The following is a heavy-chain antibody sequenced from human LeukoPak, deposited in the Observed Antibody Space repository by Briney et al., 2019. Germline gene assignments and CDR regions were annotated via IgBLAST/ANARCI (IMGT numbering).Heavy chain of an antibody. CDR2: ISGSGGST. V-gene: IGHV3-23*01. CDR1: GFTFNTYA. J-gene: IGHJ3*02. CDR3: AKDRRGAFDI. Sequence: GGSLRLSCAASGFTFNTYAIHWVRQAPGNGLEWVSAISGSGGSTYYADSVKGRFTISRDNSKNTLYLQMNSLRAEDTAVYYCAKDRRGAFDIWGQGTMVTVSS.